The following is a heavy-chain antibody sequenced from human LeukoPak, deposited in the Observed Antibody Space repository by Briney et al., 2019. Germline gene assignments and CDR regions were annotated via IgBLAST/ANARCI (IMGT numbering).Heavy chain of an antibody. Sequence: PGGSLRLSCAAAGFTFTSYSMNWVRQPPGKGLEWIGYIYYTGSTKYNPSLKSRVTISVDTSKNQFSLKLSSVTAADTAVYFCARGEVQLDPWGQGTLVTVSS. V-gene: IGHV4-59*01. CDR2: IYYTGST. J-gene: IGHJ5*02. CDR1: GFTFTSYS. CDR3: ARGEVQLDP.